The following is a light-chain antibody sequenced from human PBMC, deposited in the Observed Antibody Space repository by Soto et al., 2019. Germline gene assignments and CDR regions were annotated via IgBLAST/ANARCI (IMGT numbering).Light chain of an antibody. CDR3: QQRSDWPPFT. Sequence: EVVLTQSPATLSLSPGDRATLSCRASQSVSTYLAWYQHKPGRAPRLLIYDASNRATGIPARFSGSGSGTEFTLTINSLEPEDYAVYYCQQRSDWPPFTFGRGPSCRSN. CDR1: QSVSTY. CDR2: DAS. V-gene: IGKV3-11*01. J-gene: IGKJ2*01.